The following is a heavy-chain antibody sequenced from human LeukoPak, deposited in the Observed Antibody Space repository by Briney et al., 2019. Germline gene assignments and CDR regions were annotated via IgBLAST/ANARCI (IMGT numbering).Heavy chain of an antibody. CDR3: AKDQTGDGYNAI. V-gene: IGHV3-23*03. J-gene: IGHJ4*02. CDR2: IHRGGSAI. D-gene: IGHD5-24*01. Sequence: GGSLRLSCAASGFTFRNYAMSWVRQAPGKGLEWVSIIHRGGSAIYYADSVRGRFTIFREDSTDTLYLQMRSLSAEDTAVYYCAKDQTGDGYNAIWGQGTLVTVSS. CDR1: GFTFRNYA.